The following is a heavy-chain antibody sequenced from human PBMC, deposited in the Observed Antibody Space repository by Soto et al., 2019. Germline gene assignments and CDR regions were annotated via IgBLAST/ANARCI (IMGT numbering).Heavy chain of an antibody. D-gene: IGHD3-22*01. CDR1: GGTFSSYA. CDR3: ARDPVARYYDSSGYPNWFDP. J-gene: IGHJ5*02. V-gene: IGHV1-69*13. Sequence: ASVKVSCKASGGTFSSYAISGVRQAPGEGLEWMGGIIPIFGTANYAQKFQGRVTITADESTSTAYMELSSLRSEDTAVYYCARDPVARYYDSSGYPNWFDPWGQGTLVTVSS. CDR2: IIPIFGTA.